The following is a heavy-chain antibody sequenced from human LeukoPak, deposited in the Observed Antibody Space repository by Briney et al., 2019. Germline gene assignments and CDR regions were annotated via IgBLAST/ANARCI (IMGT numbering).Heavy chain of an antibody. Sequence: GGSLRLSCVASGFTFSSYAMSWVRQAPGKGLEWVANIKQDGIEKYYVDSVEGRSTVSRDNAKNSMYLQMNSLRAEDTAVYYCAREISSWYRTEGRFDPWGQGTLVTVSS. V-gene: IGHV3-7*01. CDR3: AREISSWYRTEGRFDP. CDR1: GFTFSSYA. J-gene: IGHJ5*02. D-gene: IGHD6-13*01. CDR2: IKQDGIEK.